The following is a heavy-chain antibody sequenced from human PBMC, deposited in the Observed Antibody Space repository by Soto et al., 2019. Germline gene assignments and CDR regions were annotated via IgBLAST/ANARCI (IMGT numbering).Heavy chain of an antibody. V-gene: IGHV1-18*01. CDR2: ISAYNGDT. D-gene: IGHD2-2*02. Sequence: ASVKVSCKASGYTFTSYGISWVRQAPGQGLEWMGWISAYNGDTNYAQKLQGRVTVTTDTSTSTAYMELRSLRSDDTAVYYCAREDYTNNWFDPWGQGTLVTVSS. J-gene: IGHJ5*02. CDR3: AREDYTNNWFDP. CDR1: GYTFTSYG.